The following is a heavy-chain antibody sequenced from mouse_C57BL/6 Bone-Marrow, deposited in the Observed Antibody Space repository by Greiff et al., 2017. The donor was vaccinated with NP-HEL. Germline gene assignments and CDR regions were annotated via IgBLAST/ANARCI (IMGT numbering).Heavy chain of an antibody. CDR2: ISYDGSN. J-gene: IGHJ1*03. Sequence: EVQLQESGPGLVKPSQSLSLTCSVTGYSITSGYYWNWIRQFPGNKLEWMGYISYDGSNNYNPSLKNRISITRDTSKNQFFLKLNSLTTEDTATHNCAREHWDRWYFEVWGTGTTGTVSP. CDR1: GYSITSGYY. D-gene: IGHD4-1*01. CDR3: AREHWDRWYFEV. V-gene: IGHV3-6*01.